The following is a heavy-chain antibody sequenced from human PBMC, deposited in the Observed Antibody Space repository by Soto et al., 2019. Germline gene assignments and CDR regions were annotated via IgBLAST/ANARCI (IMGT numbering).Heavy chain of an antibody. V-gene: IGHV3-23*01. CDR1: GFICSSYD. D-gene: IGHD2-8*02. Sequence: PGGSLRLSCAASGFICSSYDMSWVRQAPGKGLEWVSTILVDGRTFYVDSVKGRFTISRDSSKNTVYLQMNSLTAADTALYYCAKATATGGGAFDICGQGTRGTVS. CDR2: ILVDGRT. CDR3: AKATATGGGAFDI. J-gene: IGHJ3*02.